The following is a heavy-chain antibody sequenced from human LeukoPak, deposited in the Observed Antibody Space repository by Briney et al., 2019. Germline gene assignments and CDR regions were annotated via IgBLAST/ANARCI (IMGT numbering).Heavy chain of an antibody. CDR3: ASEAAVSYYYNGMDV. CDR1: GFIFSSYA. D-gene: IGHD2-15*01. J-gene: IGHJ6*02. Sequence: TGGSLRLSCAASGFIFSSYAVHWVRQAPGEGLEWVAVISYDGSNKYYADSVKGRFTISRDNSKNTLSLQMDSLRTEDTAVYYCASEAAVSYYYNGMDVWGQGTTVTVSS. CDR2: ISYDGSNK. V-gene: IGHV3-30-3*01.